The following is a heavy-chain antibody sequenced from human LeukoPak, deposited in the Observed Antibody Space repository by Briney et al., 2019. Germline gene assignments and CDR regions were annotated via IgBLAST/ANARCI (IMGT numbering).Heavy chain of an antibody. D-gene: IGHD6-13*01. CDR2: FSGGGGST. CDR3: AKGNIASPGIDY. V-gene: IGHV3-23*01. J-gene: IGHJ4*02. Sequence: GGSLRLSCAASGFTFRNHGMAWVRQAPGKGLEWVSGFSGGGGSTYYADSVRGRFTSSRDNSKNTLYLQMNSLRAEDTAIYYCAKGNIASPGIDYWGQGTLVTVSS. CDR1: GFTFRNHG.